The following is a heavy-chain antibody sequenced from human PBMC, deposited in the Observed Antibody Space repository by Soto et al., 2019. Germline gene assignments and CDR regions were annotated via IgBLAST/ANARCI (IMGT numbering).Heavy chain of an antibody. D-gene: IGHD2-8*01. V-gene: IGHV3-23*01. CDR1: GFTFSAYA. Sequence: EVQLLESGGGSVQPGGSLRLSCAASGFTFSAYAMGWVCQAPGKGLQCASGLVGSGGGIQYADSVRGPFTVARDNSVYTLFPQRNSMRAVDTPVYYCAKDAIGGDGLSGPFDMCGKGPADTVSS. CDR3: AKDAIGGDGLSGPFDM. CDR2: LVGSGGGI. J-gene: IGHJ3*02.